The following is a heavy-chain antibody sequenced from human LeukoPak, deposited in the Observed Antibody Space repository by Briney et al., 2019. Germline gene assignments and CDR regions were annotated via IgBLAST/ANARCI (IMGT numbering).Heavy chain of an antibody. J-gene: IGHJ3*02. CDR2: MNPNSGNT. V-gene: IGHV1-8*01. CDR3: ARENGIAAAGEDAFDI. D-gene: IGHD6-13*01. CDR1: GYTFTSYD. Sequence: ASVKVSCKASGYTFTSYDINRVRQATGQGLEWMGWMNPNSGNTGYAQKFQGRVTMTRNTSISTAYMELSSLRSEDTAVYYCARENGIAAAGEDAFDIWGQGTMVTVSS.